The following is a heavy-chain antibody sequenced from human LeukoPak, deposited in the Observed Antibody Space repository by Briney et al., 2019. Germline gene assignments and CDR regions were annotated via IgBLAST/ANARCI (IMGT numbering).Heavy chain of an antibody. J-gene: IGHJ4*02. CDR3: AKDASDCSSTSCYLDY. CDR1: GFTFSSYA. D-gene: IGHD2-2*01. CDR2: ISWDGGST. Sequence: PGGSLRLSCAASGFTFSSYAMSWVRQAPGKGLEWVSLISWDGGSTYYADSVKGRFTISRDNSKNSLYLQMNSLRTEDTALYYCAKDASDCSSTSCYLDYWGQGTLVTVSS. V-gene: IGHV3-43*02.